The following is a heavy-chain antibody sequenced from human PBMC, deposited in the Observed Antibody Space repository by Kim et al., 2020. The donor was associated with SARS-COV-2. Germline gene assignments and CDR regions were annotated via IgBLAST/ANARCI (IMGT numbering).Heavy chain of an antibody. CDR3: ASGSSSSWYRDEFDP. CDR1: GGSISSSSYY. Sequence: SETLSLTCTVSGGSISSSSYYWGWIRQPPGKGLEWIGSIYYSGSSYYNPSLKSRVTISVDTSKNQFSLKLSSVTAADTAVYYCASGSSSSWYRDEFDPWGQGTLVTVSS. J-gene: IGHJ5*02. D-gene: IGHD6-13*01. V-gene: IGHV4-39*01. CDR2: IYYSGSS.